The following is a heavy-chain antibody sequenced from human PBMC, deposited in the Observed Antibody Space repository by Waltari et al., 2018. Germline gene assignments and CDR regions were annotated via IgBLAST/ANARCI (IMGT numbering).Heavy chain of an antibody. Sequence: QLQLQESGPGLVKPSETLSLTCTVSGGSISSSSYYWGWIRQPPGKGLEWIGSIYYRWSTYSNPSRKSRVTISVDTSKSQFSLKLSSVTAADTAVYYCARRMTTVKAWFDPWGQGTLVTVSS. J-gene: IGHJ5*02. CDR3: ARRMTTVKAWFDP. CDR1: GGSISSSSYY. V-gene: IGHV4-39*07. D-gene: IGHD4-4*01. CDR2: IYYRWST.